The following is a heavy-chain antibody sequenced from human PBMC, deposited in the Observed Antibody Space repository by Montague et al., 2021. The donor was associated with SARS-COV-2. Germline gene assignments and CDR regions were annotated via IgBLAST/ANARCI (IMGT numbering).Heavy chain of an antibody. Sequence: SETLSLTCTVSGGSISPYYWSWIRQPPGKGLEWIGNIYYTGSTNYNSSXXSRLTISVDTSENQFSLKVTSVTPADTAVYYCARVGWELRVGDYYLDYWGQGTLVTVSS. CDR3: ARVGWELRVGDYYLDY. D-gene: IGHD1-26*01. J-gene: IGHJ4*02. CDR2: IYYTGST. V-gene: IGHV4-59*01. CDR1: GGSISPYY.